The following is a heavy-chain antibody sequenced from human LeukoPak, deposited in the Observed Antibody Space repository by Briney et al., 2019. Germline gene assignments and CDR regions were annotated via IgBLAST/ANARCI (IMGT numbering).Heavy chain of an antibody. D-gene: IGHD3-10*01. CDR1: GYTFTSYD. J-gene: IGHJ4*02. CDR3: ARGRMVRGVIFDY. V-gene: IGHV1-8*01. CDR2: MNPNGGNT. Sequence: ASVKVSCKASGYTFTSYDINWVRQATGQGLEWMGWMNPNGGNTGYAQKFQGRVTMTRNTSISTAYMELSSLRSEDTAVYYCARGRMVRGVIFDYWGQGTLVTVSS.